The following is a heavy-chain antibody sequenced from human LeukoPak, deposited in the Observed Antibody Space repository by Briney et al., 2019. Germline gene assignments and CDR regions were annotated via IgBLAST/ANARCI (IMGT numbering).Heavy chain of an antibody. V-gene: IGHV3-13*01. CDR3: ARAAYSSTWYSRYFDL. D-gene: IGHD6-13*01. J-gene: IGHJ2*01. Sequence: GGSLRLSCAASGFTFRSYDMHRVRQATGKGLEWVSGIGTAGEIYYPGSVKGRFTISRENAKNSLYLQMNSLRAGDMAVYYCARAAYSSTWYSRYFDLWGRGTLVTVSS. CDR2: IGTAGEI. CDR1: GFTFRSYD.